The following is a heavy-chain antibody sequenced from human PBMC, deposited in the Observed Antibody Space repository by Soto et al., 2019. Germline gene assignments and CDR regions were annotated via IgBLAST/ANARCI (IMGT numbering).Heavy chain of an antibody. CDR2: IYYSGST. J-gene: IGHJ6*02. CDR1: GGSISSSIYY. V-gene: IGHV4-39*01. CDR3: ANTGSRYYYYGMDV. Sequence: PSETLSLTCTVSGGSISSSIYYWGWIRHPPGKGLEWIGSIYYSGSTYYNPSLKSRVTISVDTSKNQFSLKLSSVTAADTAVYYCANTGSRYYYYGMDVWGQGTTVTVSS.